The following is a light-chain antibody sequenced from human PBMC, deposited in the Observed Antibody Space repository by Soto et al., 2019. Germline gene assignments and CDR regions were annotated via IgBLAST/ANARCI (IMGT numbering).Light chain of an antibody. V-gene: IGLV2-11*01. J-gene: IGLJ3*02. CDR3: CSYAGSYTLEV. CDR2: DVN. Sequence: QSVLTQPRSVSGSPGQSIAISCTGTSSDVGGYNFVSWYQQHPGKAPKLMIYDVNKRPSGVPDRFSGSKSGNTASLTISGLQAEDEADYYCCSYAGSYTLEVFGGGTKLTVL. CDR1: SSDVGGYNF.